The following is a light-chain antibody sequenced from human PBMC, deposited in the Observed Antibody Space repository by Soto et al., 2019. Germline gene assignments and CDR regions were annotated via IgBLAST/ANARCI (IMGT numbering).Light chain of an antibody. J-gene: IGLJ2*01. CDR2: EDD. Sequence: NFMLTQPHSVSESPGKTVTISCTRSSGSIGSNSVQWYRQRPGSAPIIVIYEDDQRPSGVPNRFAGSIDRSSNSASLTISGLQTEDEADYYCQSYDTNTVVFGGGTKLTVL. CDR1: SGSIGSNS. V-gene: IGLV6-57*04. CDR3: QSYDTNTVV.